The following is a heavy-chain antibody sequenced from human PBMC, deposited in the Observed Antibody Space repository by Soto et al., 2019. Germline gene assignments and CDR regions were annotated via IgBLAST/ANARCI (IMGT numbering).Heavy chain of an antibody. Sequence: GGSLRHSCAAAGFSFSSYAMSWVRQAPGKGLDWVAAISGSGTKKHYADSVKGRFTISRDNAKNTLYLQMNSLRAEDTAVSYGGKGPPVSEVVEVLEYWGRGALVTVSS. CDR2: ISGSGTKK. V-gene: IGHV3-23*01. D-gene: IGHD2-15*01. J-gene: IGHJ4*02. CDR3: GKGPPVSEVVEVLEY. CDR1: GFSFSSYA.